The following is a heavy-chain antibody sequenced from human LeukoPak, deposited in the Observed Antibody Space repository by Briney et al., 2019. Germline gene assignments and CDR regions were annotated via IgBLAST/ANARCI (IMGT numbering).Heavy chain of an antibody. CDR3: ARTALRRSSGLDAFDI. V-gene: IGHV4-59*08. CDR2: IYYSGST. Sequence: PSETLSLTCTVSGGSISSYYWSWIRQPPGKGLEWIGYIYYSGSTNYNPSLKSRVTISVDTSKNQFSLKLSSVTAADTAVYYCARTALRRSSGLDAFDIWGQGTMVTVSS. CDR1: GGSISSYY. J-gene: IGHJ3*02. D-gene: IGHD6-19*01.